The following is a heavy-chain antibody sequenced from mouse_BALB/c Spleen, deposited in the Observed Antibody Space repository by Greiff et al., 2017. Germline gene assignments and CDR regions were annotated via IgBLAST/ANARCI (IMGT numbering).Heavy chain of an antibody. J-gene: IGHJ4*01. D-gene: IGHD2-14*01. CDR3: AREVPYAMDY. V-gene: IGHV5-17*02. CDR2: ISSGSSTI. Sequence: EVKLMESGGGLVQPGGSRKLSCAASGFTFSSFGMHWVRQAPEKGLEWVAYISSGSSTIYYADTVKGRFTISRDNPKNTLFLQMTSLRSEDTAMYYCAREVPYAMDYWGQGTSVTVSS. CDR1: GFTFSSFG.